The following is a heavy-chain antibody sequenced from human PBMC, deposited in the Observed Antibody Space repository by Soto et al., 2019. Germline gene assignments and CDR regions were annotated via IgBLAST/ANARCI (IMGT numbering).Heavy chain of an antibody. D-gene: IGHD3-3*01. CDR1: GGAISTYY. V-gene: IGHV4-4*07. CDR3: ARGQRFSDWFDP. Sequence: SETLSLTCSVSGGAISTYYWTWIRQPAGKGLEWMGRIYISGSTKYNPSLQSRVTMSLDTSNNQFSLRLTSVTAADTAVYYCARGQRFSDWFDPWGQGTLVTVSS. J-gene: IGHJ5*02. CDR2: IYISGST.